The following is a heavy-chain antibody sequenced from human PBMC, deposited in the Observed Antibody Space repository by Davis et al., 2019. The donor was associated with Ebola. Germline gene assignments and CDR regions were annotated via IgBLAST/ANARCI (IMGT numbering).Heavy chain of an antibody. CDR3: ARGPMVRGIIIPSNWFDL. Sequence: GESLKISCAASAFTFSNYSMNWVRQAPGKGLEWVSFISSSSSTIYYADSVKGRFTISRDNAKNSLYLQMTSLRDEDTAVYYCARGPMVRGIIIPSNWFDLWGQGTLVTVSS. V-gene: IGHV3-48*02. CDR1: AFTFSNYS. D-gene: IGHD3-10*01. J-gene: IGHJ5*02. CDR2: ISSSSSTI.